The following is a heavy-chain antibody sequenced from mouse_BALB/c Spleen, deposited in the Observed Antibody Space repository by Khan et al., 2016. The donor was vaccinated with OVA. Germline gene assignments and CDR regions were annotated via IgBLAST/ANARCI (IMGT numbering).Heavy chain of an antibody. Sequence: EVQLVESGGGLVQPGGSRKLSCAASGFTFSGFGMHWVRQAPEMGQEWVTFIGSDSSDIYYADTAKGRFTLSRDNHKKTLFLQMTSLRSDDTAMYFCASAGDCYIDYWGQGTTLTVSS. CDR1: GFTFSGFG. V-gene: IGHV5-17*02. D-gene: IGHD2-13*01. CDR3: ASAGDCYIDY. J-gene: IGHJ2*01. CDR2: IGSDSSDI.